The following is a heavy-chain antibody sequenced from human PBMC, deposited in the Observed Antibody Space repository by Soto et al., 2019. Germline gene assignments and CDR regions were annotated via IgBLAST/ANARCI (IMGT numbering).Heavy chain of an antibody. D-gene: IGHD3-16*02. Sequence: QVQLVESGGGLVKPGGSLRLSCAASGFTFSDYYMNWIRQAPGKGLEWVSYISSRGSTIYYADSVKGRFTISRDNAKNSLYLQMNSLRAEDTAVYYWARGPYDYVWGSNPPHFDYWGQGTLVTVSS. CDR2: ISSRGSTI. V-gene: IGHV3-11*01. CDR3: ARGPYDYVWGSNPPHFDY. CDR1: GFTFSDYY. J-gene: IGHJ4*02.